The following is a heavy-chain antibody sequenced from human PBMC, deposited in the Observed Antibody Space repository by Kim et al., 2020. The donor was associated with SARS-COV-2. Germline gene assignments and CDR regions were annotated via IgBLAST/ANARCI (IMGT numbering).Heavy chain of an antibody. CDR1: GFTFSSYA. Sequence: GGSLRLSCAASGFTFSSYAMSWVRQAPGKGLEWVSFIYSGGSSTYYADFVKGRFTISRDNSKNTLYLQMNSLRDEDTAVYHCAKDGQMVGTGRATYYYYYGMDVWGQGTTVTVSS. CDR2: IYSGGSST. D-gene: IGHD1-1*01. CDR3: AKDGQMVGTGRATYYYYYGMDV. J-gene: IGHJ6*02. V-gene: IGHV3-23*03.